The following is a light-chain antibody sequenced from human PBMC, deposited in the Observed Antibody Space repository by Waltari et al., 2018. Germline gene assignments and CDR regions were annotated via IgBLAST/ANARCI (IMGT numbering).Light chain of an antibody. V-gene: IGLV2-14*03. Sequence: QSALTLPAAVPGSPGQSITISCTGTSRDIGGYNYVSWYQQVPGKAPNLIIYDVSNRPSGVSSRFSGSKSGNTASLTISGLQAEDEANYYCSSYIDSSTLELFGGGTSLTVL. CDR2: DVS. J-gene: IGLJ2*01. CDR3: SSYIDSSTLEL. CDR1: SRDIGGYNY.